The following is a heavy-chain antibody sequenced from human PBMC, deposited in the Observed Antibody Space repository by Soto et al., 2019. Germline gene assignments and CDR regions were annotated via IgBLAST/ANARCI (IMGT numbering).Heavy chain of an antibody. V-gene: IGHV1-18*01. CDR3: ARDGVAAGNINFDY. CDR2: ITPYNDDT. Sequence: SVKVSCKASGYTFRNFGITWVRQAPGQGLEWMGWITPYNDDTNYEQNLQGRVSMTADTSTSTVYMELSSLRSEDTALYYCARDGVAAGNINFDYWGQGTLVTVSS. D-gene: IGHD6-19*01. J-gene: IGHJ4*01. CDR1: GYTFRNFG.